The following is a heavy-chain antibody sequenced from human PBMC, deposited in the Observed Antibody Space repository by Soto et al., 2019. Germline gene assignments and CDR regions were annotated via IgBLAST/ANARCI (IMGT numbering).Heavy chain of an antibody. J-gene: IGHJ5*02. CDR3: ASMRGHSSGWYEGWFDP. Sequence: QVQLQESGPGLVKPSGTLSLTCAVSGGSISSTNWWSWVRQPPGKGLEWIGEVYHSGSANYNPSLKSRVTISVDTSKNQFSLSLSYVTAADTAVYYCASMRGHSSGWYEGWFDPWGQGTLVTVSS. CDR2: VYHSGSA. V-gene: IGHV4-4*02. CDR1: GGSISSTNW. D-gene: IGHD6-19*01.